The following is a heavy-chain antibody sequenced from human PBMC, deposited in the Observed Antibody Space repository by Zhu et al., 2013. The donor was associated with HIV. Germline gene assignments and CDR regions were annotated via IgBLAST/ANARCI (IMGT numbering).Heavy chain of an antibody. CDR3: VSSYCSSNICRYSHSYYYLDV. CDR1: GGSISSGDYF. V-gene: IGHV4-30-4*08. D-gene: IGHD2-2*01. CDR2: IYYSGST. Sequence: QVQLQESGPGLVKPSQTLSLTCTVSGGSISSGDYFWSWIRQPPGKGLEWIGYIYYSGSTYYNPSIKSRVAISADTSKNQFSLKLSSVTAADTAVYYCVSSYCSSNICRYSHSYYYLDVWGKGTTVTVSS. J-gene: IGHJ6*03.